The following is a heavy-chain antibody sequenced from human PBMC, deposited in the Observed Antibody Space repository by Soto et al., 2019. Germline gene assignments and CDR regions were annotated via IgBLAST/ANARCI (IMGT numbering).Heavy chain of an antibody. J-gene: IGHJ2*01. D-gene: IGHD4-17*01. V-gene: IGHV4-31*03. Sequence: SETLSLTCTVSGGSISSGGYYWSWIRQHPGKGLEWIGYIYYSGSTYYNPSLKSRVTISVDTSKNQFSLKLSSVTAADTAVYYCARQDYDWYFDLWGRGTLVTVAS. CDR1: GGSISSGGYY. CDR3: ARQDYDWYFDL. CDR2: IYYSGST.